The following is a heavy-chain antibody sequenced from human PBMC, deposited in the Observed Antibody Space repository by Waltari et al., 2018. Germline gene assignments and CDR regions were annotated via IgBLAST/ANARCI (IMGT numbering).Heavy chain of an antibody. CDR1: GGSINSAHYY. CDR3: VRSANCDGTTACDIVAS. J-gene: IGHJ4*02. D-gene: IGHD1-1*01. V-gene: IGHV4-61*02. Sequence: QVQLQESGPGLVEPSQTLSLTCSVSGGSINSAHYYWAWIRQPAGTRLEWIGRFHSRGKTEYSPARNSRVSISIDWSKDQFSLRLTSVTAADTAVYYCVRSANCDGTTACDIVASWGQGKLVTVSS. CDR2: FHSRGKT.